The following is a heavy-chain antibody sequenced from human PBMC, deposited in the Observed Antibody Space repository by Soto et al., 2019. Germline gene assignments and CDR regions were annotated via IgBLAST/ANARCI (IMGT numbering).Heavy chain of an antibody. CDR3: TTAETLVVITDY. CDR1: GFTFSNAW. V-gene: IGHV3-15*01. CDR2: IKSKTDGGTT. J-gene: IGHJ4*02. D-gene: IGHD3-22*01. Sequence: EVQLVESGGGLVKPGGSLRLSCAASGFTFSNAWMSWVRQAPGKGLEWVGRIKSKTDGGTTDYAAPVKGRFTISRDDSKNTLYLQMNSLKTEDTAVYYCTTAETLVVITDYWGQGTLVTVSS.